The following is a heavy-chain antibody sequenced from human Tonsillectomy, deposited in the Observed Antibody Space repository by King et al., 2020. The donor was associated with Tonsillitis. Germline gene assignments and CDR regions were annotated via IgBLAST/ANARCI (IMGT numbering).Heavy chain of an antibody. D-gene: IGHD3-22*01. CDR1: GFTFSSYD. Sequence: QLVQSGGGLVQRGGSLRLSCAASGFTFSSYDMSWVRQAPGKGLEWVSVISGSGGSTSYADSVKGRFTLSRDNSKNTLYLQMNSLRAEDTAVYFCAKGRGRHYYDTSGYSSFFDYWGQGTLVTVSS. CDR2: ISGSGGST. J-gene: IGHJ4*02. V-gene: IGHV3-23*04. CDR3: AKGRGRHYYDTSGYSSFFDY.